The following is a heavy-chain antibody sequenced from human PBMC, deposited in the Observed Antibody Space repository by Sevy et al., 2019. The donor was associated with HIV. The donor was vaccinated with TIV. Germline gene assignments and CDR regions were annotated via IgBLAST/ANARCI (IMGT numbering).Heavy chain of an antibody. CDR2: IKSESDGGTK. CDR3: TARNFDF. Sequence: GGSLRLSCAASGLTLSYAWMNWVRQAPGKGLEWVGHIKSESDGGTKDFATPVKGRFIISRDDSKNTLYLQMNSLKTGDTALYYCTARNFDFWGRGTLVTVSS. V-gene: IGHV3-15*07. J-gene: IGHJ4*02. CDR1: GLTLSYAW.